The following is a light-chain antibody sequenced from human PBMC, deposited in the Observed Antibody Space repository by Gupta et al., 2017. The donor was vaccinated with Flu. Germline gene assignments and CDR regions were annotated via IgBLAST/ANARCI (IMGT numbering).Light chain of an antibody. CDR1: NIRSNS. CDR3: QVWDSSSAHPVV. J-gene: IGLJ2*01. CDR2: YDT. Sequence: QTARFTSGRNNIRSNSVHCYQQKPAQAPLLLVYYDTDRPSWIPARFSGSNSGNTATLTIVRVEAGDEADYYCQVWDSSSAHPVVFGGGTKLAVL. V-gene: IGLV3-21*02.